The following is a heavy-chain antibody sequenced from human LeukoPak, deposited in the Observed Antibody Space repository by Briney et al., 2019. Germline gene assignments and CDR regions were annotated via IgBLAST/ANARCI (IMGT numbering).Heavy chain of an antibody. D-gene: IGHD6-13*01. J-gene: IGHJ4*02. V-gene: IGHV4-4*07. CDR3: ARGGIAAAPFDY. CDR2: IYTSGST. CDR1: GGSISSYY. Sequence: SETLSLTCTVSGGSISSYYWSWIRQPAGKGLEWIGRIYTSGSTNYNPSLKSRVTMSVDTSKNQFSLKLSSVTAADTAVDYCARGGIAAAPFDYWGQGTLVTVSS.